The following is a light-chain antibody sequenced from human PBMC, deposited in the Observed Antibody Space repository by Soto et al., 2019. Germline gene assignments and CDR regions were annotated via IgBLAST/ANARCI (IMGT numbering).Light chain of an antibody. CDR3: SSYTSSSTYV. CDR1: RSDVGGYNY. Sequence: QSALTHPASVSGSPGQSITISCTGTRSDVGGYNYVSWYQQHPGKAPKLMIYDVSNRPSGVSNRFSGSKSGNTASLTISGLQAEDEADYYCSSYTSSSTYVFGTGTKSPS. V-gene: IGLV2-14*01. J-gene: IGLJ1*01. CDR2: DVS.